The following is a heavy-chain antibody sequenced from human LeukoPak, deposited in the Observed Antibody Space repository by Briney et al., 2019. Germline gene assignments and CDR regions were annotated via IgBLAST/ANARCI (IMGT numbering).Heavy chain of an antibody. CDR3: ARTESWFDP. Sequence: SETLSLTCTVSDGSISSSSYYWGWIRQPPGKGLEWIGSIYYSGSTYYDPSLKSRVTISVDTSKNQFSLKLSSVTAADTAVYYCARTESWFDPWGQGTLVTVSS. CDR2: IYYSGST. V-gene: IGHV4-39*07. J-gene: IGHJ5*02. D-gene: IGHD1-14*01. CDR1: DGSISSSSYY.